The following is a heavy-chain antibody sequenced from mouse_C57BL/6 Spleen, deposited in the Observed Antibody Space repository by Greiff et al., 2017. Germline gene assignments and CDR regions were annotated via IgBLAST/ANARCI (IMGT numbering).Heavy chain of an antibody. CDR2: IHPNSGST. D-gene: IGHD1-1*01. CDR3: ARGGEYYYGSSYDYFDY. J-gene: IGHJ2*01. CDR1: GYTFTSYW. V-gene: IGHV1-64*01. Sequence: QVQLQQPGAELVKPGASVKLSCKASGYTFTSYWMHWVKQRPGQGLEWIGMIHPNSGSTNYNEKFKSKATLTVDKSSSTAYMQLSSLTSEDSAVYYCARGGEYYYGSSYDYFDYWGQGTTVTVSS.